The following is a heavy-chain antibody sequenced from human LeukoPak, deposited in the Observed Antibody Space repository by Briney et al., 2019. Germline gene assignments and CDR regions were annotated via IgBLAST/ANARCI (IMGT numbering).Heavy chain of an antibody. CDR2: IIPIFGTA. J-gene: IGHJ4*02. CDR3: ASGGGVLRYLDWLNY. D-gene: IGHD3-9*01. Sequence: SVKVSCKASGDTFNRDPISWVRQAPGQGLEWMGGIIPIFGTANYAQNFQGRLTIAADESRRTAYMELGSLRSEDTAVYYCASGGGVLRYLDWLNYWGQGTLVTVSS. CDR1: GDTFNRDP. V-gene: IGHV1-69*13.